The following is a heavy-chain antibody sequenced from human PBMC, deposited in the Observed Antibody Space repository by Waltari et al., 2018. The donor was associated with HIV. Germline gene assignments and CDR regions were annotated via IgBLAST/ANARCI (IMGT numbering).Heavy chain of an antibody. V-gene: IGHV3-74*01. D-gene: IGHD1-26*01. J-gene: IGHJ4*02. Sequence: EVQLVESGGGSVQPGGYLRLSCAASGFTFSSYWMHWVRQAPGKGLVWVSRINSDGSSTSYADSVKGRFTISRDNAKNTVYLQMNSLRAEDTAVYYCARAGRDGKLPPDYWGQGTLVTVSS. CDR3: ARAGRDGKLPPDY. CDR2: INSDGSST. CDR1: GFTFSSYW.